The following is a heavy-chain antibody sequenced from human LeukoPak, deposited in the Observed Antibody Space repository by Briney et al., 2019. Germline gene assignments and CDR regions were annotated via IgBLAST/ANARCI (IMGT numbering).Heavy chain of an antibody. J-gene: IGHJ4*02. CDR2: INTDGSIT. Sequence: GGSLRLSCAASGFTFSSAWMHWVRQAPGKRLVWVSRINTDGSITSYADSVKGRFTISRDNAKNTLYLQMNSLRAEDTAVYYCARAILDRSGYWGQGTLVTVSS. D-gene: IGHD1-1*01. CDR1: GFTFSSAW. CDR3: ARAILDRSGY. V-gene: IGHV3-74*01.